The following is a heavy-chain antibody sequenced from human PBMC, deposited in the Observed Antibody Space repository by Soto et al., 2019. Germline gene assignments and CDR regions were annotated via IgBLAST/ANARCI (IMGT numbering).Heavy chain of an antibody. J-gene: IGHJ6*02. CDR1: GGSVSSGSYY. D-gene: IGHD3-22*01. CDR3: ARYPYYYDSSGYSGYYYYYYGMDV. V-gene: IGHV4-61*01. CDR2: IYYSGST. Sequence: PSETLSLTCTVSGGSVSSGSYYWSWIRQPPGKGLEWIGYIYYSGSTNYNPSLKSRVTISVDTSKNQFSLKLSSVTAADTAVYYCARYPYYYDSSGYSGYYYYYYGMDVWGQGTTVTVSS.